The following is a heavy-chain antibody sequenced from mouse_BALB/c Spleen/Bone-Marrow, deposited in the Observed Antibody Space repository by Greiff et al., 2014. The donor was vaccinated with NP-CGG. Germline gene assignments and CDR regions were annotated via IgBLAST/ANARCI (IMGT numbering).Heavy chain of an antibody. J-gene: IGHJ4*01. CDR1: GYTFTSYD. CDR2: IFPGDNST. Sequence: QVQLQQSGAELVKPGASVKLSCKASGYTFTSYDIKWVRQRPEQGLEWIGWIFPGDNSTKYNEKFKGEATLTTDKSSSTAYMQLSRLTSEDSAVYFCAHDGLLPGMDYWGQGTSVTVSS. CDR3: AHDGLLPGMDY. D-gene: IGHD2-3*01. V-gene: IGHV1-85*01.